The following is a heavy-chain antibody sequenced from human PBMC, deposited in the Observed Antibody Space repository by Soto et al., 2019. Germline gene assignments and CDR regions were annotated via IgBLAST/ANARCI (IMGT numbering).Heavy chain of an antibody. CDR2: ISHDGSKT. D-gene: IGHD3-9*01. V-gene: IGHV3-30*18. CDR3: AKEVYYDILTGYYPPPYGMDV. CDR1: GFTFNSYG. J-gene: IGHJ6*02. Sequence: PGGSLRLSCAAAGFTFNSYGIHWVRQAPGKGLEWVAVISHDGSKTNYADSVKGRFTISRDNSKNTLYLQMNSLRAEDTAVYYCAKEVYYDILTGYYPPPYGMDVWGQGTTVTVSS.